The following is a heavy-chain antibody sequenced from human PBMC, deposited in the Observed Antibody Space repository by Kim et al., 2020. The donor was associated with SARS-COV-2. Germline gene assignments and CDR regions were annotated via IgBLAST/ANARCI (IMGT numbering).Heavy chain of an antibody. J-gene: IGHJ2*01. D-gene: IGHD5-18*01. V-gene: IGHV4-34*01. CDR3: ARTIGYSYGIRYWYFDL. CDR1: GGSFSGYY. Sequence: SETLSLTCAVYGGSFSGYYWSWIRQPPGKGLEWIGEINHSGSTNYNPSLKSRVTISVDTSKNQFSLKLSSVTAADTAVYYCARTIGYSYGIRYWYFDLWGRGTLVTVSS. CDR2: INHSGST.